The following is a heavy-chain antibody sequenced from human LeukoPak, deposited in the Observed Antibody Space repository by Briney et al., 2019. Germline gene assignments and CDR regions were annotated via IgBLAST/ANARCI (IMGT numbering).Heavy chain of an antibody. CDR1: GGXISSDY. V-gene: IGHV4-59*01. D-gene: IGHD2/OR15-2a*01. CDR2: MYYTGST. Sequence: PSETLSLTCNVSGGXISSDYWAWIRQPPGKGLEWIGYMYYTGSTNYNPSLKSRVTISLATSKKQFSLKLSTVTAADTAVYYCASVSVVYGMDVWGRGTTVTVSS. J-gene: IGHJ6*02. CDR3: ASVSVVYGMDV.